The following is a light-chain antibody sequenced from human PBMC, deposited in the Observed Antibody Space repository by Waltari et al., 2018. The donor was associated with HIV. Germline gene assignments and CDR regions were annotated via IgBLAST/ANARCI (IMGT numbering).Light chain of an antibody. J-gene: IGKJ4*01. Sequence: IVLTQSPATLPLSPGERAILSCRASQSVNRHLAWYQQKSGQAPRLLMYDSSNRAAGTPARFNGSASGTDFTLTITDVEPDDFAIYYCQHRSSWPSLTFGGGTRVEI. V-gene: IGKV3-11*01. CDR1: QSVNRH. CDR3: QHRSSWPSLT. CDR2: DSS.